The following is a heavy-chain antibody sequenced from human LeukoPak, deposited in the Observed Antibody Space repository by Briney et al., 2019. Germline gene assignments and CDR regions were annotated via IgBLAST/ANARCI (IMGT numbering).Heavy chain of an antibody. CDR3: ARHEGYCISTSCSDTFDI. CDR2: IYPGDSDT. Sequence: HGESLKISCKGSGYNFPTYWIGWVRQKPGKGLEWMGIIYPGDSDTRYSPSFQGLVTISVDKSISTAYLQWSSLKASDTAMYYCARHEGYCISTSCSDTFDIWGQGTMVIVSS. J-gene: IGHJ3*02. V-gene: IGHV5-51*01. CDR1: GYNFPTYW. D-gene: IGHD2-2*01.